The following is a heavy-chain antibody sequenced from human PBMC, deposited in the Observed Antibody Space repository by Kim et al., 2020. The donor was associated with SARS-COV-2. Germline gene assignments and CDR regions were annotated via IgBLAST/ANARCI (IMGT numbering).Heavy chain of an antibody. J-gene: IGHJ4*02. V-gene: IGHV3-7*03. CDR3: ARDGWGGYLGC. D-gene: IGHD3-16*01. Sequence: KYSVDSVEGRFPISRDNAKNSVYRQMNSLRAEDTAVYYCARDGWGGYLGCWGQGSLVTVSS. CDR2: K.